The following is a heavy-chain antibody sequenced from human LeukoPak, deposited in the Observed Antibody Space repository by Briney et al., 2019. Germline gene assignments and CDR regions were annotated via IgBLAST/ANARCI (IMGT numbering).Heavy chain of an antibody. CDR3: ARGGGGTYWDY. CDR1: RFTFSSYS. Sequence: PGGSLRLSCAASRFTFSSYSMNWVRQAPGKGLEWVSYISSSSTIYYADSVKGRFTISRDNAKNSLYLQMNSLRDDDTAVYYCARGGGGTYWDYWGQGTLVTVSS. D-gene: IGHD2-15*01. CDR2: ISSSSTI. V-gene: IGHV3-48*02. J-gene: IGHJ4*02.